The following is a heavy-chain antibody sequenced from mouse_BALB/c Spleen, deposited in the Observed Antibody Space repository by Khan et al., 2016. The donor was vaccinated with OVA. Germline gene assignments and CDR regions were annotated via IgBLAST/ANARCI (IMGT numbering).Heavy chain of an antibody. V-gene: IGHV1-4*01. CDR1: GYTFTSYT. D-gene: IGHD2-14*01. CDR2: INPSNGYT. J-gene: IGHJ3*01. Sequence: VQLKQSGAELARPGASVKMSCKASGYTFTSYTIHWIKLRPGQGLEWIGYINPSNGYTNYNQKFRDKATLTAEKSPTTAYMQLSSLTSDDSAVYNCVRDGAYHRNDGWFAFWGQGTLVTVSA. CDR3: VRDGAYHRNDGWFAF.